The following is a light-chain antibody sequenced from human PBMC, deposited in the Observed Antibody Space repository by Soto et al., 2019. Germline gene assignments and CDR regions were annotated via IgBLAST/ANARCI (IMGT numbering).Light chain of an antibody. Sequence: EIVMTQSPATLSVSPGERVTLSCRASQSVSSNLVWYHQKPGQAPRLLIFGASTRATGIPARFSGSGSGTEFTLTISSLQSEDFAVYYCQQYNNWPPWTFGQGTKV. CDR1: QSVSSN. V-gene: IGKV3-15*01. J-gene: IGKJ1*01. CDR3: QQYNNWPPWT. CDR2: GAS.